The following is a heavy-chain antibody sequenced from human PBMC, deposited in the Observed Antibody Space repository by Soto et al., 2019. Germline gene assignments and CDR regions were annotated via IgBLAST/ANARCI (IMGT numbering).Heavy chain of an antibody. CDR3: AKDPRIGIAVAGVFDY. CDR2: ISGSGGST. D-gene: IGHD6-19*01. V-gene: IGHV3-23*01. CDR1: GFTFSTYA. Sequence: PGGSLRLSCAASGFTFSTYAMSWVRQAPGKGLEWVSAISGSGGSTYYAESVKGRFTISRDNSKNTLYLQMNSLRAEDTAVYYCAKDPRIGIAVAGVFDYWGQGTLVTAPQ. J-gene: IGHJ4*02.